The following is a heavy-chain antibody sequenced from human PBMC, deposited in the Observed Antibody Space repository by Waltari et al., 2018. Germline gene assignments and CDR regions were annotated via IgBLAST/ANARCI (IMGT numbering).Heavy chain of an antibody. Sequence: EVQLVATGGGLIQPGGSLRLSCAASGFTVSSTYLRWFRQAPGKGLEWVSVIYSGGSTYYADSVKGRFTISRDNSKNTLYLQMNSLRAEDTAVYYCAREEGSSSGLGYWGQGTLVTVSS. CDR3: AREEGSSSGLGY. CDR1: GFTVSSTY. J-gene: IGHJ4*02. CDR2: IYSGGST. V-gene: IGHV3-53*02. D-gene: IGHD6-6*01.